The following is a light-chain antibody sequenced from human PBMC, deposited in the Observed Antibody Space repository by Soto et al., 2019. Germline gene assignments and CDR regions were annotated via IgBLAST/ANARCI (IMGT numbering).Light chain of an antibody. Sequence: GDRVTITCRASQSISSWLAWYQQKPGKAPKLLIYDASSLESGVPSRLSGSGSGTEFTLTISSLQPDDFATYYCQQYQTFGQGTKVDIK. CDR1: QSISSW. CDR3: QQYQT. J-gene: IGKJ1*01. CDR2: DAS. V-gene: IGKV1-5*01.